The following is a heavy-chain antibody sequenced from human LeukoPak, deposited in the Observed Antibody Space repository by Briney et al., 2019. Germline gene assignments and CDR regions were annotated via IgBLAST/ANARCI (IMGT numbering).Heavy chain of an antibody. Sequence: SVKASRKASGGTFSSYAISWVRQAPGQGLEWMGGIIPIFGTATYAQKFQGRVTITADESTSTAYMELSSLRSEDTAVYYCARGGASGWFYAFDIWGQGTMVTVSS. J-gene: IGHJ3*02. D-gene: IGHD2-15*01. CDR2: IIPIFGTA. V-gene: IGHV1-69*13. CDR3: ARGGASGWFYAFDI. CDR1: GGTFSSYA.